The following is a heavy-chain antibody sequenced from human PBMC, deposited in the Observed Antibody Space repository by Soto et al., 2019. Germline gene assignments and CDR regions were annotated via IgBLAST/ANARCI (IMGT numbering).Heavy chain of an antibody. J-gene: IGHJ4*02. CDR2: INHSGST. CDR1: GGSFSGYY. CDR3: ARDGTGYALDY. Sequence: SETLSLTCAVYGGSFSGYYWSWIRQPPGKGLEWIGEINHSGSTNYNPSLKSRVTISVDTSKNQFSLKLSSVTAADTAVYYCARDGTGYALDYWGQGTLVTVSS. V-gene: IGHV4-34*01. D-gene: IGHD5-12*01.